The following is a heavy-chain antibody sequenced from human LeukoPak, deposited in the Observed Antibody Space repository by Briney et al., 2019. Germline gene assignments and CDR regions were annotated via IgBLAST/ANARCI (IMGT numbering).Heavy chain of an antibody. CDR1: GFIFSNYG. CDR2: IWNDGSET. J-gene: IGHJ4*02. D-gene: IGHD4-11*01. CDR3: ARAPYSGFDY. Sequence: GGSLRLSCAASGFIFSNYGMHWVRQAPGKRLEWVAVIWNDGSETFHADSVKGRFRIARDNSKNTLYLQMNSLRAEDTAVYYCARAPYSGFDYWGQGTLVTVSS. V-gene: IGHV3-33*01.